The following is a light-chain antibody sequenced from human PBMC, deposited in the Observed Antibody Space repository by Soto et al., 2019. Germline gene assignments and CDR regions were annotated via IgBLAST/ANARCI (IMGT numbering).Light chain of an antibody. CDR1: QNINNY. CDR3: QQSYSTPWT. Sequence: DIQMTQSPSSLSASVGDRVTITCQASQNINNYLNWYQQKPGRAPKLLIYAASSLQSGVPSRFSGSGSGTDFTLTIRSLQPEDFATYYCQQSYSTPWTSGQGTKVDIK. J-gene: IGKJ1*01. CDR2: AAS. V-gene: IGKV1-39*01.